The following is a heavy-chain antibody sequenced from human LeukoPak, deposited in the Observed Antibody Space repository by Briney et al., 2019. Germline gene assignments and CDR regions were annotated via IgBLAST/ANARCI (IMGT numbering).Heavy chain of an antibody. J-gene: IGHJ4*02. CDR2: LKQDGSEK. CDR3: ARIKSQGVVVPLLRSTYYFDY. Sequence: TGGSLRLSCAASGFTFSSYWMSWVRQAPGKGLEWVANLKQDGSEKDYVDSVKGRFTISRDTAKNSLYLQMNSLRAEDTAVYYCARIKSQGVVVPLLRSTYYFDYWGQGTLVTVSS. CDR1: GFTFSSYW. D-gene: IGHD2-21*01. V-gene: IGHV3-7*01.